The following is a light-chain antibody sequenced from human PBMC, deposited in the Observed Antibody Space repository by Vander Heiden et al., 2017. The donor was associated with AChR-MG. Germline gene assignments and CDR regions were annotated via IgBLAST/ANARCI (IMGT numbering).Light chain of an antibody. CDR3: QSYDSSNQWV. Sequence: NFMLTQPPSVSESPGKTVTISCTGSSGSIASNYVQWYQQRPGSAPTTVIYEDNQRPSGVPDRFSGSIDSSSNSASLTISGLKTEDEADYYCQSYDSSNQWVFGGGTKLTVL. J-gene: IGLJ3*02. CDR2: EDN. V-gene: IGLV6-57*02. CDR1: SGSIASNY.